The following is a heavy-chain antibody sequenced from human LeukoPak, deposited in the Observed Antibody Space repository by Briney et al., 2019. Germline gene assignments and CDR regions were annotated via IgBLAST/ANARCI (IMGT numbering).Heavy chain of an antibody. CDR2: ISYDGSNK. CDR3: AELGITMIGGV. J-gene: IGHJ6*04. V-gene: IGHV3-30*04. CDR1: GFTFNPYA. D-gene: IGHD3-10*02. Sequence: GGSLRLSCAASGFTFNPYAMHWVRQAPGKGLEWVAVISYDGSNKYYADSVKGRFTISRDNSKNTLYLQMNSLRAEDTAVYYCAELGITMIGGVWGKGTTVTISS.